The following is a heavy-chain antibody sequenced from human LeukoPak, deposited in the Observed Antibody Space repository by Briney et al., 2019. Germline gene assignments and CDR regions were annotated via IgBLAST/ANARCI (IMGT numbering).Heavy chain of an antibody. CDR3: ARGGGYSYVMYYFDY. CDR1: GGSISSSSYY. J-gene: IGHJ4*02. D-gene: IGHD5-18*01. V-gene: IGHV4-39*07. CDR2: FYCSGST. Sequence: PSETLSLTCTVSGGSISSSSYYWGWIRQPPGKGLEWLGNFYCSGSTYYKPSLKSRVTISVDTSKNQISLKLSSVTAADTAVYYCARGGGYSYVMYYFDYWGQGTLVTVSS.